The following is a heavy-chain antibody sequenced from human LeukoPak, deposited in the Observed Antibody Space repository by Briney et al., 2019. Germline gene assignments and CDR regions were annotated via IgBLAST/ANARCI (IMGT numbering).Heavy chain of an antibody. V-gene: IGHV3-30*02. D-gene: IGHD3-3*01. CDR2: IRYDGSNK. CDR3: AKGITIFGVVIRYYYYMDV. J-gene: IGHJ6*03. Sequence: PGGSLRLSCAASGFTFSSYGMHWVRQAPGRGLEWVAFIRYDGSNKYYADSEKGRFTISRDNSKNTLYLQMNSLRAEDTAVYYCAKGITIFGVVIRYYYYMDVWGKGTTVTVSS. CDR1: GFTFSSYG.